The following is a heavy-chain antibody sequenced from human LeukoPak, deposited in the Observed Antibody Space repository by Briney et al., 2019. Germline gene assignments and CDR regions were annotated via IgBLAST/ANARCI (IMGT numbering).Heavy chain of an antibody. CDR2: IYSTGRS. J-gene: IGHJ4*02. CDR1: GYSISSGYY. CDR3: ARVAVATTYFDY. V-gene: IGHV4-38-2*01. D-gene: IGHD5-12*01. Sequence: SETLSLTCGVSGYSISSGYYWGWIRQPAGKGLEWIGRIYSTGRSTYNSSLESRVTMSVDKSKNQLSLNLTSVTAADTAVYYCARVAVATTYFDYWGQGTLVTVSS.